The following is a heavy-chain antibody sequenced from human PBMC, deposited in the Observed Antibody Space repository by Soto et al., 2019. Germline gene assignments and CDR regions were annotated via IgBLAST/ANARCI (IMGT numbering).Heavy chain of an antibody. CDR2: ISYDGSNK. CDR1: GFTFSSYG. J-gene: IGHJ3*02. D-gene: IGHD2-8*01. CDR3: AKALPPIVLMVYAITAAFDI. Sequence: GGSLRLSCAASGFTFSSYGMHWVRQAPGKGLEWVAVISYDGSNKYYADSVKGRFTISRDNSKNTLYLQMNSLRAEDTAVYYCAKALPPIVLMVYAITAAFDIWGQGTMVTVSS. V-gene: IGHV3-30*18.